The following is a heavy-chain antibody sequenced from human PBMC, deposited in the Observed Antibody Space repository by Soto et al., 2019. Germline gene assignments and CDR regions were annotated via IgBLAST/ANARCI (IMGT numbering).Heavy chain of an antibody. J-gene: IGHJ4*02. CDR3: AKGSYGDYIDS. CDR2: VSDDGGNK. V-gene: IGHV3-30*14. CDR1: GFAFSNYP. Sequence: QVQLVESGRGVVQPGRSLRLSCAASGFAFSNYPLHWVRQAPGKGLEWVAVVSDDGGNKYYTDSVKGRITISRDNAKNTLYLQENSVRVEYTAVYYCAKGSYGDYIDSWGQGTLVTVSS. D-gene: IGHD4-17*01.